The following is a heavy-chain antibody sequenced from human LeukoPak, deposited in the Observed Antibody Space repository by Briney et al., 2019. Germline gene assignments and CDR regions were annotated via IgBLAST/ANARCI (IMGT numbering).Heavy chain of an antibody. CDR2: IIPIFGTA. J-gene: IGHJ5*02. CDR1: GGTFSSYA. CDR3: ARDICGVSGNLHWFDP. D-gene: IGHD3-10*01. Sequence: AASVKVSCKASGGTFSSYAISWVRQAPGQGLEWMGGIIPIFGTANYAQKFQGRVTITADESTSTAYIELSSLRSEDTAVYYCARDICGVSGNLHWFDPWGQGTLVTVSS. V-gene: IGHV1-69*13.